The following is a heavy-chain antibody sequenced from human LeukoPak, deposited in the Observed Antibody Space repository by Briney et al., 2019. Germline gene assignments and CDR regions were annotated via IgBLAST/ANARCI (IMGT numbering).Heavy chain of an antibody. CDR3: TRAVF. D-gene: IGHD5/OR15-5a*01. J-gene: IGHJ4*02. Sequence: PGGPQRLSCAASGCTFSNYWMHWLRKGPGKGLERVSRINNDGSSASYSDSVKGRFTISRDNAKNTLYLQMNSLIADDTALYYCTRAVFCGQGTLVTVS. CDR1: GCTFSNYW. CDR2: INNDGSSA. V-gene: IGHV3-74*01.